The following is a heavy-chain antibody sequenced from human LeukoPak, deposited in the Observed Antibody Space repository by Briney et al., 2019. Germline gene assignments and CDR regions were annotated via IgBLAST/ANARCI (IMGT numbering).Heavy chain of an antibody. D-gene: IGHD6-19*01. CDR1: GGSFSGYY. Sequence: KPSETLSLTCAVYGGSFSGYYWSWIRQPPGKGLEWIGEINHSGSTNYNPSLKSRVTISVDKSKNQFSLKLSSVTAADTAVYYCARVALDVAGPPLNWFDPWGQGTLVTVSS. CDR3: ARVALDVAGPPLNWFDP. CDR2: INHSGST. J-gene: IGHJ5*02. V-gene: IGHV4-34*01.